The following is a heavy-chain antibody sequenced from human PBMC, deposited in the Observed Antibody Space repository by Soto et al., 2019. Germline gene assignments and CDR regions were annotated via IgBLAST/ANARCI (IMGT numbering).Heavy chain of an antibody. D-gene: IGHD3-22*01. CDR2: ISGSGGST. CDR1: GFTFSSYA. CDR3: AKGEYYDSSGYYPFYYYYGMDV. J-gene: IGHJ6*02. Sequence: EVQLLESGGGLVQPGGSLRHSCAASGFTFSSYAMSWVRQAPGKGLEWVSAISGSGGSTYYADSVKGRFTISRDNSKNTLYLQMNSLRAEDTAVYYCAKGEYYDSSGYYPFYYYYGMDVWGQGTTVTVSS. V-gene: IGHV3-23*01.